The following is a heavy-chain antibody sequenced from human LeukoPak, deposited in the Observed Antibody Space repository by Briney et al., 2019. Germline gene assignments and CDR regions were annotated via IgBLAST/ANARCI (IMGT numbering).Heavy chain of an antibody. CDR2: SAGSDTTT. V-gene: IGHV3-48*03. CDR3: GREGYYDSSLDY. Sequence: GGSLRLSCAASGFDFSAYEMNWVRQAPGKGLEWVAYSAGSDTTTYYADSVKGRFTISRDNAKNSLYLQMNSLRAEDTAVYYCGREGYYDSSLDYWGQGTLVTVSS. CDR1: GFDFSAYE. D-gene: IGHD3-22*01. J-gene: IGHJ4*02.